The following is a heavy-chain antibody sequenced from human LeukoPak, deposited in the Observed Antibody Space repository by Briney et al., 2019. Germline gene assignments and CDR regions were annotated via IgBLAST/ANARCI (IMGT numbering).Heavy chain of an antibody. CDR3: AVGGGSSYYFDY. D-gene: IGHD3-16*01. CDR2: IYYSGST. CDR1: GDSVSSYY. V-gene: IGHV4-59*02. J-gene: IGHJ4*02. Sequence: EASETLSLTCIVSGDSVSSYYWSWIRQPPGKGLEWIGYIYYSGSTNYNPSLKSRVTISVDTSKNQFSLKLSSVTAADTAVYYCAVGGGSSYYFDYWGQGTLVTVSS.